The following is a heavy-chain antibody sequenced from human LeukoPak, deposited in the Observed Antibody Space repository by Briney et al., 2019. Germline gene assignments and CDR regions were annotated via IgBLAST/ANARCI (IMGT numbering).Heavy chain of an antibody. Sequence: GGSLRLSCAASGFTFSNFAMSWVRQPPGKGLEWVSTIGGGGSSTLYADSVKGRFTISRDNSRDNSKNTLYLQMNSLRAEDTAVYYCAKGGVTDRRFDYWGQGTLVTVSS. D-gene: IGHD2-21*02. J-gene: IGHJ4*02. CDR2: IGGGGSST. CDR1: GFTFSNFA. V-gene: IGHV3-23*01. CDR3: AKGGVTDRRFDY.